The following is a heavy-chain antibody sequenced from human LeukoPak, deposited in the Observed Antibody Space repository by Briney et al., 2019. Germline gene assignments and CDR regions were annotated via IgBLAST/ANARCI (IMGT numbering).Heavy chain of an antibody. V-gene: IGHV3-23*01. D-gene: IGHD4-17*01. CDR1: GFTFSHYA. CDR2: VSGSGVTT. J-gene: IGHJ4*02. Sequence: PGGSLRLSCAASGFTFSHYAMTWVRQAPGMGLEWVSTVSGSGVTTYYADSVKGRFTISRDNSKNTLYLQMNSLRADDTAVYYCAAPTTVTTSLTFDYWGQGTLVTVSS. CDR3: AAPTTVTTSLTFDY.